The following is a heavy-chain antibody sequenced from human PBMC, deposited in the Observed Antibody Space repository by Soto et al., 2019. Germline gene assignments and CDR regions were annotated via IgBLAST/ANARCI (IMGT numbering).Heavy chain of an antibody. CDR2: ISHDGSKA. CDR1: GFIFRSYG. Sequence: QVQLVESGGGVVQPGKSLRLACTATGFIFRSYGVHWVRKAPGKGLEWVAVISHDGSKAHYADDVNGRFTISRDNAKNTVHLQMNSLRAEDTAVYYCAKQGIEVAGTDYFDYWGQGALVTVAS. CDR3: AKQGIEVAGTDYFDY. J-gene: IGHJ4*02. D-gene: IGHD6-19*01. V-gene: IGHV3-30*18.